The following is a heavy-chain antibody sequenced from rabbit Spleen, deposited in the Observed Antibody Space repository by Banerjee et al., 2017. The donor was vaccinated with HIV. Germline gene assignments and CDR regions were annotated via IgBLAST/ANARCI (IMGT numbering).Heavy chain of an antibody. D-gene: IGHD8-1*01. CDR1: GVSFSISSY. V-gene: IGHV1S40*01. CDR3: ARDSGTSFSTYGMDL. Sequence: QSLEESGGDLVKPGASLTLTCTASGVSFSISSYMCWVRQAPGKGLEWIACIDAGSSGFTYSATWAKGRFTISKISSTTVTLQMTSLTAADTATYFCARDSGTSFSTYGMDLWGPGTLVTVS. J-gene: IGHJ6*01. CDR2: IDAGSSGFT.